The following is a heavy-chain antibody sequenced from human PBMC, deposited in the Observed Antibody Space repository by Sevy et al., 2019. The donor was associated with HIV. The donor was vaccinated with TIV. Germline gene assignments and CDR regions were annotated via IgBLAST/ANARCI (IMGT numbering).Heavy chain of an antibody. D-gene: IGHD4-4*01. V-gene: IGHV1-2*02. Sequence: ASVKVSCKASGYTFTAYFIHWVRQAPGQGLEWMGWINPNSGDTNYAPKFQGRVTVTRDTSISTAYMELSRLRSEDTAVYYCARADTDTVTTRMYYYYGMDVWGQGTTVTVSS. CDR2: INPNSGDT. CDR3: ARADTDTVTTRMYYYYGMDV. CDR1: GYTFTAYF. J-gene: IGHJ6*02.